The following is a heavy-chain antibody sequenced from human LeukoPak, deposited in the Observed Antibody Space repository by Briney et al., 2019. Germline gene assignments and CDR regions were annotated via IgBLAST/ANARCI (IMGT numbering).Heavy chain of an antibody. V-gene: IGHV4-38-2*01. CDR1: GYSISSGYY. Sequence: SETLSLTCAVSGYSISSGYYWGWIRQPPGKGLEWIGSIYYSGSTYYNPSLKSRVTISVDTSKNQFSLKLSTVTAADTAVYYCARLRRDGYNWGQGTLVTVSS. D-gene: IGHD5-24*01. J-gene: IGHJ4*02. CDR3: ARLRRDGYN. CDR2: IYYSGST.